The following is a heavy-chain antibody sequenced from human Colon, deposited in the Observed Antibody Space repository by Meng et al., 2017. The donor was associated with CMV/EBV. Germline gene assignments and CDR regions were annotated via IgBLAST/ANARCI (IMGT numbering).Heavy chain of an antibody. V-gene: IGHV1-2*02. D-gene: IGHD1-26*01. CDR1: GYTFSEYH. Sequence: QGQVVQVGAEVKKPGASWKVSCKTSGYTFSEYHIPWVRQAPGQGLEWMGWINSNSGATDYAQKFQGRFTMTRDTSITTVYMELSSLRSDDTAVYYCARDPSGSRVPFDYWGQGSLVTVSS. CDR3: ARDPSGSRVPFDY. CDR2: INSNSGAT. J-gene: IGHJ4*02.